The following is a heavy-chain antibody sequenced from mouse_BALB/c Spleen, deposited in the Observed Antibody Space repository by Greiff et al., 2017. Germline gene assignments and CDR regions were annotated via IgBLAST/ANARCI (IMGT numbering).Heavy chain of an antibody. CDR2: IWAGGST. CDR3: ARDETARALFSY. CDR1: GFSLTSYG. V-gene: IGHV2-9*02. D-gene: IGHD3-2*01. J-gene: IGHJ3*01. Sequence: VQRVESGPGLVAPSQSLSITCTVSGFSLTSYGVHWVRQPPGKGLEWLGVIWAGGSTNYNSALMPRLSISKDNSKSQVFLKMNSLQTDDTAMYYCARDETARALFSYWGQGTLVTVSA.